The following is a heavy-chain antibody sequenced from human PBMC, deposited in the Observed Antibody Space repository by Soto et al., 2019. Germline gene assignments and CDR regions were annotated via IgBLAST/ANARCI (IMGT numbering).Heavy chain of an antibody. CDR1: GFSFINGW. V-gene: IGHV3-15*01. CDR3: TTESTQRFCDGGPCYTLQTKIHDS. J-gene: IGHJ4*02. D-gene: IGHD2-15*01. CDR2: IKSKIDGGTT. Sequence: EVQLVESGGGLVKPGGSLRLSCAASGFSFINGWMSWVRQAPGKGLEWVGRIKSKIDGGTTDFSATVKGRLSISRDDSEDTLYQQMNSLKTEDTAVYYCTTESTQRFCDGGPCYTLQTKIHDSWGQGTLVTVSS.